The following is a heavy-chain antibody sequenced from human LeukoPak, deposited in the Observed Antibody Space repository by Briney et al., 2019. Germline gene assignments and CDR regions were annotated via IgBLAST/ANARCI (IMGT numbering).Heavy chain of an antibody. CDR1: GFTFSSYA. V-gene: IGHV3-23*01. Sequence: GGSLRLSCAATGFTFSSYAMSWVRQAPGKGLEWVSAISGSGGSTYYADSVKGRVTISRDNSKNTLYLQMNSLRAEDTAVYYCAKDLPWYSSGGKAFDIWGQGTMVTVSS. CDR3: AKDLPWYSSGGKAFDI. J-gene: IGHJ3*02. CDR2: ISGSGGST. D-gene: IGHD6-19*01.